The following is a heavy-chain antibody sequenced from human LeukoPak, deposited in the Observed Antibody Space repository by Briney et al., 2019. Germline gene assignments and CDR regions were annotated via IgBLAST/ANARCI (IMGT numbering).Heavy chain of an antibody. CDR2: IKQDGREK. D-gene: IGHD3-16*01. V-gene: IGHV3-7*01. CDR3: ARAQWGSNWFDP. J-gene: IGHJ5*02. CDR1: GFSFSSYW. Sequence: PGGSLRLSCAASGFSFSSYWMTWVRQAPGKGLEWVANIKQDGREKYSVDSAKGRFTISRDNAKNSLYLQMNSLRPEDTAFYYCARAQWGSNWFDPWGQGTLVTVSS.